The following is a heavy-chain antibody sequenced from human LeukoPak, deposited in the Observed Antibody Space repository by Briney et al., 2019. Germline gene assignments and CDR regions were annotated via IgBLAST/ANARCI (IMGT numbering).Heavy chain of an antibody. Sequence: GGSLRLSCAASGFTFSSYSMNWVRQAPGKGLEWVSSISSSSSYIYYADSVKGRFTISRDNAKNSLYLQMNSLRAEDTAVYYCARDDIAAAGRKNFDYWGQGTLVTVSS. CDR3: ARDDIAAAGRKNFDY. J-gene: IGHJ4*02. V-gene: IGHV3-21*01. D-gene: IGHD6-13*01. CDR2: ISSSSSYI. CDR1: GFTFSSYS.